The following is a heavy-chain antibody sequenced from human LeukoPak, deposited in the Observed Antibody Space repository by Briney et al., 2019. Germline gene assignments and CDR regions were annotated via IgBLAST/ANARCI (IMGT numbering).Heavy chain of an antibody. CDR2: ISYDGSNK. Sequence: PGRSLRLSCAASGFTFSSYAMHWVRQAPGKGLEWVAVISYDGSNKYYADSVKGRFTISRDNSKNTLYLQMNSLRAEDTAFYYCAKDRGTTSNWRRFDYWGQGTLVTVSS. V-gene: IGHV3-30*04. CDR1: GFTFSSYA. J-gene: IGHJ4*02. CDR3: AKDRGTTSNWRRFDY. D-gene: IGHD6-13*01.